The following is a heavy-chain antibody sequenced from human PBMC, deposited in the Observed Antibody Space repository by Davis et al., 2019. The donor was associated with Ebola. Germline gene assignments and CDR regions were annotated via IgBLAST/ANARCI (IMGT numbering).Heavy chain of an antibody. D-gene: IGHD2-15*01. CDR2: ISYDGSNK. V-gene: IGHV3-30*04. CDR3: ARNSQAVVGGRKYYYYGMDV. Sequence: PGGSLRLSCAASGFTFSSYAMHWVRQAPGKGLEWVAVISYDGSNKYYADSVKGRFTISRDTAKSSLSLHMKSLRAEDTAVYFCARNSQAVVGGRKYYYYGMDVWGQGTTVTVSS. J-gene: IGHJ6*02. CDR1: GFTFSSYA.